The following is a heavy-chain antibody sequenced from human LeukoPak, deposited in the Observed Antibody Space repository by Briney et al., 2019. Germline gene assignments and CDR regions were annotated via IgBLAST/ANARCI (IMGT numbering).Heavy chain of an antibody. V-gene: IGHV3-30*03. CDR1: GFTFSDYG. D-gene: IGHD3-16*01. CDR3: ARVAPPLDDYIRGSFPYYFDY. Sequence: GGSLRLSCAASGFTFSDYGVHWVRQAPGKGLEWVALISYDGSKEYYADSMKGRFTISRDNSKNTLYLHMSSLRVEDTAVFYCARVAPPLDDYIRGSFPYYFDYWGQGTPVTVSS. J-gene: IGHJ4*02. CDR2: ISYDGSKE.